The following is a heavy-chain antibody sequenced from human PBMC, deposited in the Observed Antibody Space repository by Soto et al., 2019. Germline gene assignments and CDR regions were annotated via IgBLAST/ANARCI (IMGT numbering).Heavy chain of an antibody. Sequence: SETLSLTCAVYGGSFSGYYWSWIRQPPGKGLEWIGEINHSGSTNYNPSLKSRVTISVDTSKNQFSLKLSSVTAADTAVYYCARGRSIVLMVYAIKAAFDIWGQGTMVTVSS. V-gene: IGHV4-34*01. CDR3: ARGRSIVLMVYAIKAAFDI. CDR1: GGSFSGYY. J-gene: IGHJ3*02. CDR2: INHSGST. D-gene: IGHD2-8*01.